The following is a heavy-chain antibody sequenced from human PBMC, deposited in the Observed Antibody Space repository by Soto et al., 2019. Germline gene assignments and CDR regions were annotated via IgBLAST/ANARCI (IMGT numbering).Heavy chain of an antibody. CDR3: AKDGSDYYYYGMDV. CDR2: ISYDGSNK. V-gene: IGHV3-30*18. D-gene: IGHD1-26*01. J-gene: IGHJ6*02. Sequence: GGSLRLSCAASGFTFSSYGMHWVRQAPGKGLEWVAVISYDGSNKYYADSVKGRFTISRDNSKNTLYLQMNSLRAEDTAVYYCAKDGSDYYYYGMDVWGQGATVTVSS. CDR1: GFTFSSYG.